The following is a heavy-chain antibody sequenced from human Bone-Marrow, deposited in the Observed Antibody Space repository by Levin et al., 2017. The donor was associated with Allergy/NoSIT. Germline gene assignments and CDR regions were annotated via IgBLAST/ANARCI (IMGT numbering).Heavy chain of an antibody. CDR2: ISYDGTND. CDR3: ARGYKSGWFLG. CDR1: GFTFSGYT. J-gene: IGHJ4*02. V-gene: IGHV3-30*14. D-gene: IGHD6-19*01. Sequence: SCAASGFTFSGYTMHWVRQAPGKGLEWVALISYDGTNDYYGDSVKGRFTFSRDNSKNTLYLQMTSLRVEDTAVYYCARGYKSGWFLGWGQGNLVTVSS.